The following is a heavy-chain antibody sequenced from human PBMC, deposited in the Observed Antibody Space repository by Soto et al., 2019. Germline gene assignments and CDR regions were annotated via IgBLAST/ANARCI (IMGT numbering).Heavy chain of an antibody. CDR2: ISGSGGST. Sequence: GGSLRLSCAASGFTFSSYAMRWVRQAPGKGLEWVSAISGSGGSTYYADSVKGRFTISRDNSKNTLYLQMNSLRAEDTAVYYCAKVEYSSSSAWFDPWGQGTLVTVSS. V-gene: IGHV3-23*01. CDR3: AKVEYSSSSAWFDP. D-gene: IGHD6-6*01. CDR1: GFTFSSYA. J-gene: IGHJ5*02.